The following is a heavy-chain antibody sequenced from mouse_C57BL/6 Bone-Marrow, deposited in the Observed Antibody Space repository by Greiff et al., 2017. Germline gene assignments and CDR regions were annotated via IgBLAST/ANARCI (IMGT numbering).Heavy chain of an antibody. CDR3: ARSYCGSTPRY. J-gene: IGHJ3*01. CDR2: IYPGDGDT. Sequence: QVQLQQSGPELVKPGASVKLSCKASGYAFSSSWMNWVKQRPGKGLEWIGRIYPGDGDTNYNGKFKGKATLTADKSSSTAYMQLSSLTSEDSAVYFCARSYCGSTPRYWGQGTLVTVSA. CDR1: GYAFSSSW. V-gene: IGHV1-82*01. D-gene: IGHD1-1*01.